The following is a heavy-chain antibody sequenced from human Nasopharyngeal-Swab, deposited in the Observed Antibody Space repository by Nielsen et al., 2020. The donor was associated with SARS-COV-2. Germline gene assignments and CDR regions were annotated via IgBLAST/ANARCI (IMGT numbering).Heavy chain of an antibody. CDR3: AKGGPNDSSGYPHTGDAFDI. Sequence: GESLKISCAASGFTFSSYGMHWVRQAPGKGLEWVAVISYDGSNKYYADSVKGRFTISRDNSKNTLYLQMNSLRAEDTAVYYCAKGGPNDSSGYPHTGDAFDIWGQGTMVTVSS. J-gene: IGHJ3*02. CDR1: GFTFSSYG. V-gene: IGHV3-30*18. CDR2: ISYDGSNK. D-gene: IGHD3-22*01.